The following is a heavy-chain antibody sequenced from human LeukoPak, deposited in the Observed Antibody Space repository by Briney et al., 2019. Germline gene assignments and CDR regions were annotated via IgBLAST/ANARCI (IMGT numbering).Heavy chain of an antibody. Sequence: PGGSLRLSCAASGFTFSSYWMHWVRQVPGKGLVWVSRINSDGSSTSYADSVKGRFTISRDNAKNTLYVQMNSLRAEDTAVYYCAKDGYCSGGSCVDAFDIWGQGTMVTVSS. V-gene: IGHV3-74*01. CDR2: INSDGSST. D-gene: IGHD2-15*01. CDR1: GFTFSSYW. J-gene: IGHJ3*02. CDR3: AKDGYCSGGSCVDAFDI.